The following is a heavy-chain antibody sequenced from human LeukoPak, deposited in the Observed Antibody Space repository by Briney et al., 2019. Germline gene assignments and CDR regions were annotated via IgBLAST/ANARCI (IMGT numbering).Heavy chain of an antibody. Sequence: PGESLKISCQLSTYSFTNYWISWVRQMPGKGLEWMGRIDPSDSYTNYSPSFQGHVTISADKSITTAYLQWSSLKASDTAMYYCARHDGAVTDFDSWGQGTLVTVSS. CDR2: IDPSDSYT. CDR3: ARHDGAVTDFDS. J-gene: IGHJ4*02. D-gene: IGHD1-26*01. V-gene: IGHV5-10-1*01. CDR1: TYSFTNYW.